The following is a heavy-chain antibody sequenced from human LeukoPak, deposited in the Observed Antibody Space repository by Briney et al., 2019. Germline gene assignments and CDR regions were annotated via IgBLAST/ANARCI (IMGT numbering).Heavy chain of an antibody. Sequence: GGPLRLPCAASGFTFSNYAMSWVRQAPGKGLEWVSAILGSGVSTFYADSVKGRFTISRDNSKNTLYLQMNSLRAEDTAVYYCAKDINTADYWGQGTLVTVSS. CDR3: AKDINTADY. J-gene: IGHJ4*02. V-gene: IGHV3-23*01. CDR1: GFTFSNYA. CDR2: ILGSGVST.